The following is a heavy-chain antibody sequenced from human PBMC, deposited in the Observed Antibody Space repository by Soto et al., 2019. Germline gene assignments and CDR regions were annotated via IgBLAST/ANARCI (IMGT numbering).Heavy chain of an antibody. Sequence: ASVKVSCKASGGTFSSYTISRVRQAPGQGLEWMGRIIPILGIANYAQKFQGRVTITADKSTSTAYMELSSLRSEDTAVYYCASVLVVAATDAFDIWGQGTMVTVSS. J-gene: IGHJ3*02. CDR2: IIPILGIA. CDR3: ASVLVVAATDAFDI. CDR1: GGTFSSYT. D-gene: IGHD2-15*01. V-gene: IGHV1-69*02.